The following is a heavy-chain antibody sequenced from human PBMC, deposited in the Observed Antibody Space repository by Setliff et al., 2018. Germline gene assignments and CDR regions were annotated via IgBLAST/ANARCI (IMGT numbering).Heavy chain of an antibody. V-gene: IGHV3-11*04. D-gene: IGHD1-26*01. CDR1: GFTFSDYY. CDR3: ARDRHGGNSGAFDI. Sequence: PGGSLRLSCGASGFTFSDYYMSWIRQAPGKGLEWVSYISSSGSTIFYADSVKGRLTISRDNAKNSLFLQMSSLRAEDTAIYYCARDRHGGNSGAFDIWGQGTMVTVSS. CDR2: ISSSGSTI. J-gene: IGHJ3*02.